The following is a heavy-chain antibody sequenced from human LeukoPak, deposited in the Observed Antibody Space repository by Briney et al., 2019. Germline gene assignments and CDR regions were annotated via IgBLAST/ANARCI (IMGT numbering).Heavy chain of an antibody. CDR2: INHSGST. CDR1: GGSFSGYY. Sequence: MPSETLSLTCAVYGGSFSGYYWSWIRQPPGKGLEWIGEINHSGSTNYNPSLKSRVTISVDTSKNHFSLKLSSVTAADTAVYYCARHPTDYGMDVWGQGTTVTVSS. V-gene: IGHV4-34*01. CDR3: ARHPTDYGMDV. J-gene: IGHJ6*02.